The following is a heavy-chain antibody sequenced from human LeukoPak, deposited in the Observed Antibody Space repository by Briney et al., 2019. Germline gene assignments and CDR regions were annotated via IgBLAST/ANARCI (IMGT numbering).Heavy chain of an antibody. CDR3: ARGRGITMVRGNDAFDI. V-gene: IGHV1-2*02. CDR1: GYTFTSYY. CDR2: INPNSGGT. D-gene: IGHD3-10*01. Sequence: ASVKVSCKASGYTFTSYYMHWVRQAPGQGLEWMGWINPNSGGTNYAQKFQGRVTMTRDTSISTAYMELSRLRSDDTAVYYCARGRGITMVRGNDAFDIWGRGTMVTVSS. J-gene: IGHJ3*02.